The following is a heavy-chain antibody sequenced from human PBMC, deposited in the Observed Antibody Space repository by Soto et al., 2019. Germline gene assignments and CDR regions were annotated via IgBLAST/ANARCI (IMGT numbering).Heavy chain of an antibody. CDR1: GFTFSSFA. J-gene: IGHJ4*02. CDR3: ARGNYVQTSFDY. V-gene: IGHV3-30-3*01. D-gene: IGHD3-10*02. Sequence: GGSLRLSCAASGFTFSSFALHWVRQAPGKGLEWVALISYDGSNEYYADSVKGRFTISRDSSKNTVHLQMNSLRAEDTAVYYCARGNYVQTSFDYWGQGNQVTVSS. CDR2: ISYDGSNE.